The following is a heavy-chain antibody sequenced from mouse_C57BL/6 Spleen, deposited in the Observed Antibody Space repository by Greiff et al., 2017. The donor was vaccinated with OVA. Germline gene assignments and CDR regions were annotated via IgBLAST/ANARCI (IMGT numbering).Heavy chain of an antibody. CDR1: GFTFSSYA. Sequence: EVQGVESGEGLVKPGGSLKLSCAASGFTFSSYAMSWVRQTPEKRLEWVAYISSGGDYIYYADPVKGRFTISRDNARNTLYLQMSSLKSEDTAMYYCTRDNYDSYWYFDVWGTGTTVTVSS. V-gene: IGHV5-9-1*02. J-gene: IGHJ1*03. CDR3: TRDNYDSYWYFDV. D-gene: IGHD2-4*01. CDR2: ISSGGDYI.